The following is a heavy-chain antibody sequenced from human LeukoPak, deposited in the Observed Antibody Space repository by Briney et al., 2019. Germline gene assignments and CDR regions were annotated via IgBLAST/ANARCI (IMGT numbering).Heavy chain of an antibody. V-gene: IGHV3-53*05. D-gene: IGHD6-13*01. CDR3: ARSVSSAWSPFDY. CDR2: IYSGGNT. CDR1: GFTVSSNY. J-gene: IGHJ4*02. Sequence: GGSLRLSCAASGFTVSSNYMSWVRQAPGKGLEWVAVIYSGGNTYYADSVKWRCTISRDNSTNKLSLQMKRLRAEDTAVYYCARSVSSAWSPFDYWGQGTLVTVSS.